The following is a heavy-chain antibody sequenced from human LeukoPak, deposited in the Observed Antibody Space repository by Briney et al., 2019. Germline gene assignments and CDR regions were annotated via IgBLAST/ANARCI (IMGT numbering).Heavy chain of an antibody. CDR2: FDPEDGET. J-gene: IGHJ6*02. V-gene: IGHV1-24*01. CDR1: GYTLTELS. CDR3: ATATPGALVSSGYLNYYYYGMDV. Sequence: ASVKVSCKVSGYTLTELSMHWVRQAPGKGLEWMGGFDPEDGETIYAQKFQGGVTMTEDTSTDTAYMELSSLRSEDTAVYYCATATPGALVSSGYLNYYYYGMDVWGQGTTVTVSS. D-gene: IGHD3-22*01.